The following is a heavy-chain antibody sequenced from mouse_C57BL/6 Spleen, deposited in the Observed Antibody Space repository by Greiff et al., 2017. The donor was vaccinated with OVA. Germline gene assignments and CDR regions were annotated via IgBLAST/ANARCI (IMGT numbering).Heavy chain of an antibody. V-gene: IGHV3-6*01. Sequence: DVKLQESGPGLVKPSQSLSLTCSVTGYSITSGYYWNWLRQFPGNKLEWMGYISYDGSNNSNPSLTNRISITRDTSKNQFFLKLNSVTTEDTATYYCAREGVYDGYSYYAMDYWGQGTSVTVSS. D-gene: IGHD2-3*01. J-gene: IGHJ4*01. CDR1: GYSITSGYY. CDR2: ISYDGSN. CDR3: AREGVYDGYSYYAMDY.